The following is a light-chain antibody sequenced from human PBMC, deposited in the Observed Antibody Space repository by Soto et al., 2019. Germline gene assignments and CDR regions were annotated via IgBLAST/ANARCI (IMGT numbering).Light chain of an antibody. Sequence: QSVLTQPPSASWTPGQRVTISCSGSNSHIRSNTVKWYQQVPGTAPKLLIYGYNQRPSGVPARFSGSWSGTSASLAIRGLQSEDEADYYCSAWDDSLNGYVFGTGTKVTVL. J-gene: IGLJ1*01. V-gene: IGLV1-44*01. CDR1: NSHIRSNT. CDR2: GYN. CDR3: SAWDDSLNGYV.